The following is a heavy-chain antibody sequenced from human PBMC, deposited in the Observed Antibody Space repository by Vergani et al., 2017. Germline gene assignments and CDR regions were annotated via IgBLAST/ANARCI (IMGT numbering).Heavy chain of an antibody. D-gene: IGHD2-2*01. V-gene: IGHV1-69-2*01. Sequence: EVQLVQSGAEVKKPGATMKISCKVSGYTFTDHYMHWVKQAPGKGLEWMGLVDPEDGETIYAEKFKGRVTIAADESTSTAYMELSSLRSEDTAVYYCARGGLGYCSSTSCPPEYYYYYYMDVWGKGTTVTVSS. CDR1: GYTFTDHY. J-gene: IGHJ6*03. CDR3: ARGGLGYCSSTSCPPEYYYYYYMDV. CDR2: VDPEDGET.